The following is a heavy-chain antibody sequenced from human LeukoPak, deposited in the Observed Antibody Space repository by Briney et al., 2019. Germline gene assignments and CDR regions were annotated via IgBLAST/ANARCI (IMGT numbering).Heavy chain of an antibody. CDR2: INHSGST. J-gene: IGHJ4*02. CDR1: GGSFSGYY. CDR3: ARDLYGDWGGGDY. D-gene: IGHD4-17*01. Sequence: SETLSLTCAVYGGSFSGYYWSWIRQPPGKGLEWIGEINHSGSTNYNPSLKSRVTKSVDTSKNQFSLKLSSVTAADTAVYYCARDLYGDWGGGDYWGQGTLVTVSS. V-gene: IGHV4-34*01.